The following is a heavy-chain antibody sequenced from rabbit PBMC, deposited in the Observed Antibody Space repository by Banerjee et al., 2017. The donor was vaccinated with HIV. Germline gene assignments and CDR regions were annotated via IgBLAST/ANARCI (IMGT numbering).Heavy chain of an antibody. CDR1: GFTISSSYW. Sequence: QEQLVESGGDLVQPEGSLTLTCTASGFTISSSYWICWVRQAPGKGLEMIGCIMPGSSSIDNASWAKGRFTISKTSSTTVTLQMTSLTAADTATYFCARDYVDSVGYGSLWGQGTLVT. CDR3: ARDYVDSVGYGSL. D-gene: IGHD6-1*01. J-gene: IGHJ4*01. V-gene: IGHV1S45*01. CDR2: IMPGSSSI.